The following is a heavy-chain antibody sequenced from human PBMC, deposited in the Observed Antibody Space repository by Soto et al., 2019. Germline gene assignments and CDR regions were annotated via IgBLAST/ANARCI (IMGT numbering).Heavy chain of an antibody. CDR2: INHSGST. D-gene: IGHD3-10*01. J-gene: IGHJ4*02. V-gene: IGHV4-34*01. CDR3: ARGFGEFDY. CDR1: GGSFSGYY. Sequence: LSLTCAVYGGSFSGYYWSWIRQPPGKGLEWIGEINHSGSTNYNPSLKSRVTISVDTSKNQFSLKLSSVTAADTAVYYCARGFGEFDYWGQGTLVTVSS.